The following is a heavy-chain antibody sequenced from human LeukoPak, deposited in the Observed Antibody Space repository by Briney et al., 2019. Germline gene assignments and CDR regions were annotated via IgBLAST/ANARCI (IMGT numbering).Heavy chain of an antibody. J-gene: IGHJ5*02. CDR3: ARVVRGAWFDP. V-gene: IGHV4-59*12. CDR2: IYHSGST. CDR1: GGSISTYY. D-gene: IGHD3-10*01. Sequence: SETLSLTCTVSGGSISTYYWNWIRQPPGKGLEWIGYIYHSGSTNYNPSLQSRVTISVDKSKNQFSLKLSSVTAADTAVYYCARVVRGAWFDPWGQGTLVTVSS.